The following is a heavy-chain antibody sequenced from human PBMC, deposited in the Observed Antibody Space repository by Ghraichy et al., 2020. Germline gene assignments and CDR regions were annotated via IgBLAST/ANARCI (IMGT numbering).Heavy chain of an antibody. CDR1: GGSISSYY. D-gene: IGHD6-19*01. CDR3: ARGGSGWYLDYYYGMDV. Sequence: GSLRLSCTVSGGSISSYYWSWIRQPPGKGLEWIGYIYYSGSTNYNPSLKSRVTISVDTSKNQFSLKLSSVTAADTAVYYCARGGSGWYLDYYYGMDVWGQGTTVTVSS. V-gene: IGHV4-59*01. CDR2: IYYSGST. J-gene: IGHJ6*02.